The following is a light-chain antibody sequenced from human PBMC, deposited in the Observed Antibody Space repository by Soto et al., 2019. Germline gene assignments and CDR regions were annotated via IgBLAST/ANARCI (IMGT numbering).Light chain of an antibody. J-gene: IGKJ5*01. CDR3: QQRSNWPLT. CDR2: DAS. Sequence: EIVLTQSPATLSLSPGERATLSCRASQSVSRYLVWFQQKPGQAPRLLIYDASNRATGIPARFSGSGSGTDCTLTISSLEPEDFAIYYCQQRSNWPLTFGQGTRLEIK. CDR1: QSVSRY. V-gene: IGKV3-11*01.